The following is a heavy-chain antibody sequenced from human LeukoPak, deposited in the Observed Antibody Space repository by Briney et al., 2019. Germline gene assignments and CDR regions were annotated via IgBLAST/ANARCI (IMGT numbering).Heavy chain of an antibody. J-gene: IGHJ4*02. CDR1: GYTFTGYY. Sequence: ASVKVSCKASGYTFTGYYMHWVRQAPGQGLEWMGWINPNSGGTNYAQKFQGRVTMTRDTSISTAYMELSRLRSDDTAVYYCARDDSYYYGSGSYYNEWGQGTLVTVSS. CDR2: INPNSGGT. CDR3: ARDDSYYYGSGSYYNE. V-gene: IGHV1-2*02. D-gene: IGHD3-10*01.